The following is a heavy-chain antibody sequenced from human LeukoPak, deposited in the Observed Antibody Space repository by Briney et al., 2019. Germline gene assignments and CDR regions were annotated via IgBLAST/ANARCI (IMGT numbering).Heavy chain of an antibody. CDR1: GGSISSSSDY. D-gene: IGHD3-10*01. CDR2: INHSGST. CDR3: ARWGLDAYYYGSGSSAYYYMDV. Sequence: SETLSLTCTVSGGSISSSSDYWGWIRQAPGKGLEWIGEINHSGSTNYNPSLKSRVTISVDTSKNQFSLKLSSVTAADTAVYYCARWGLDAYYYGSGSSAYYYMDVWGQGTLVTVSS. V-gene: IGHV4-39*07. J-gene: IGHJ6*03.